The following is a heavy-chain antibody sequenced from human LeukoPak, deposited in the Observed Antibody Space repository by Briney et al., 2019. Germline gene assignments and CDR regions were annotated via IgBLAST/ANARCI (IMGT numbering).Heavy chain of an antibody. V-gene: IGHV3-23*01. D-gene: IGHD3-22*01. CDR1: GFTFMNYA. Sequence: GGSLRLSCAASGFTFMNYAIKWVRQAPGKGLEWVSAISGSGTGTYYADSVKGRFTISRDNSKNTVYLQMHSLSAEDTARYYCAKDGRLNYDSSGCSDYWGQGTLVTVSS. CDR3: AKDGRLNYDSSGCSDY. J-gene: IGHJ4*02. CDR2: ISGSGTGT.